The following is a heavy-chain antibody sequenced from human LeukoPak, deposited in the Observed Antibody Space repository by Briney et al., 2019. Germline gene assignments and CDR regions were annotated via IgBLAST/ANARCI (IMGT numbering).Heavy chain of an antibody. CDR3: VSGYCSSTSCYRTDYYYYYMYV. V-gene: IGHV1-69*05. D-gene: IGHD2-2*02. Sequence: GASVKVSCKASGGTFSSYAISWVRQAPGQGLEWMGGIIPIFGTANYAQKFQGRVTITTDESTSTAYMELSSLRSEDTAVYYCVSGYCSSTSCYRTDYYYYYMYVWGKGTTVTVSS. CDR2: IIPIFGTA. J-gene: IGHJ6*03. CDR1: GGTFSSYA.